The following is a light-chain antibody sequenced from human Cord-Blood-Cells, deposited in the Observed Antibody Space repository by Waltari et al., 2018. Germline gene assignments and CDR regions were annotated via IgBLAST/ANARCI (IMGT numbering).Light chain of an antibody. CDR3: AAWDDSLSGRV. V-gene: IGLV1-47*01. J-gene: IGLJ3*02. CDR2: RNN. Sequence: QSVLTQPPSASGTPGQRVTISCSGSSPNIGSNYVYWYQQHPGTAPKLLLYRNNQRPSGVPDRFSGSKSGTAASLAISGLRSEDEADYYWAAWDDSLSGRVFGGGTKLTVL. CDR1: SPNIGSNY.